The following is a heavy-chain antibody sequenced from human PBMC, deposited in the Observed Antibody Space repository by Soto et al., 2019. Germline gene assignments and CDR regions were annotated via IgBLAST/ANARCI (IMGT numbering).Heavy chain of an antibody. J-gene: IGHJ6*02. V-gene: IGHV3-74*01. Sequence: EVQLVDSGGGLVQPGGSLRLSCAASGFTLSSHWMHWVRQVPGKGLVWVSGINSDGSRTSYADSVKGRLTISRDNAKKTLYLQMNRLRGEDTAVYYCGRGGGGDVYGANYAMDVWGQGTTVTVSS. D-gene: IGHD4-17*01. CDR1: GFTLSSHW. CDR3: GRGGGGDVYGANYAMDV. CDR2: INSDGSRT.